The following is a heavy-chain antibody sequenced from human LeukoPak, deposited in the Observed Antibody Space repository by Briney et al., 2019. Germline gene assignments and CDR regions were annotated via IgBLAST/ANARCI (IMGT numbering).Heavy chain of an antibody. CDR3: AGGLVVSGYYISVYAFDI. CDR1: VCSGSSYT. Sequence: AASVNLSCTGSVCSGSSYTISWVRKSPRQGIEWVGRIIHFFGPANYAQKFQGRLTITTHESTRTAYMELSSLRSENTAVYYGAGGLVVSGYYISVYAFDIWGQGTMVTVSS. CDR2: IIHFFGPA. J-gene: IGHJ3*02. D-gene: IGHD3-22*01. V-gene: IGHV1-69*05.